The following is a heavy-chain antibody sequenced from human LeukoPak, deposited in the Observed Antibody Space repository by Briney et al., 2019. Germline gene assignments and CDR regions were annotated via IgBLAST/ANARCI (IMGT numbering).Heavy chain of an antibody. Sequence: SPSETLSLTCTVSGGSISSGGYYWSWVPQPPGKGLEWIGYIYHSGSTYYNPSLKSRVAISVDRSKNQFSLKLSSVTAADTAVYYCARGPRVVPAAIIPLGLDELYFDLWGRGTLVTVSS. CDR1: GGSISSGGYY. CDR3: ARGPRVVPAAIIPLGLDELYFDL. V-gene: IGHV4-30-2*01. CDR2: IYHSGST. D-gene: IGHD2-2*01. J-gene: IGHJ2*01.